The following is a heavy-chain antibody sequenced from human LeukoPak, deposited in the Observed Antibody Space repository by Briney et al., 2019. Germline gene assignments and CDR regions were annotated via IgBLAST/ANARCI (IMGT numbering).Heavy chain of an antibody. CDR2: INHSGST. Sequence: SETLSLTCAVYGGSFSGYYWSWIRQPPGKGLEWIGEINHSGSTNYNPSLKSRVTISVDTSKNQFYLKLSSVTAADTAVYYCARRAYRYYFDYWGQGTLVTVSS. CDR3: ARRAYRYYFDY. CDR1: GGSFSGYY. V-gene: IGHV4-34*01. D-gene: IGHD1-14*01. J-gene: IGHJ4*02.